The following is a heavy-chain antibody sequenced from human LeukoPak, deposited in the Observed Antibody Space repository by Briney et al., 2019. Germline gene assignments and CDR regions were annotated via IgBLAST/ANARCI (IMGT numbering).Heavy chain of an antibody. CDR3: ARNSRGYYFFDY. CDR2: ISAYNGIT. CDR1: GYTFTNYV. J-gene: IGHJ4*02. Sequence: ASVKVSCKASGYTFTNYVISWVRQAPGQGPEWMGWISAYNGITNSPQRFQGRLTVTTDISTSTVYMELRSLRSDDTAVYYCARNSRGYYFFDYWGQGSLVTVSS. D-gene: IGHD3-22*01. V-gene: IGHV1-18*01.